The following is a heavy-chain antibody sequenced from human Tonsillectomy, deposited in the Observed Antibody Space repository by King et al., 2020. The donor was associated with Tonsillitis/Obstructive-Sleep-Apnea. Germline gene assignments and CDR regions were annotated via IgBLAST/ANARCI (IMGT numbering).Heavy chain of an antibody. CDR2: SDYSGST. J-gene: IGHJ3*02. V-gene: IGHV4-59*01. CDR1: GGSISTYY. Sequence: QLQESGPGLVRPSETLSLTCTVSGGSISTYYWSWIRQPPGKGLEWIGYSDYSGSTNYHPSLKSRVTISVDTSKNQFSLKLSSETAADTAVYYCAREGDDAFDIWGQGTTVTVSS. CDR3: AREGDDAFDI. D-gene: IGHD3-16*01.